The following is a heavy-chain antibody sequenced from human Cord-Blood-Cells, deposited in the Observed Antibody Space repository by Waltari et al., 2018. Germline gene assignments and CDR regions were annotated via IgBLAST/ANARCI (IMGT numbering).Heavy chain of an antibody. Sequence: QVQLVQSGAEVKKPGASVKVACKASGYTFTSYGISWVRPAPGKGLEWMGWISAYNCNTNDAQKLQGRVTMTTDTSSSTAYMELRSLRSDDTAVYYCARDQVTTVTIYYYYYGMDVWGQGTTVTVSS. CDR2: ISAYNCNT. V-gene: IGHV1-18*01. D-gene: IGHD4-17*01. CDR3: ARDQVTTVTIYYYYYGMDV. CDR1: GYTFTSYG. J-gene: IGHJ6*02.